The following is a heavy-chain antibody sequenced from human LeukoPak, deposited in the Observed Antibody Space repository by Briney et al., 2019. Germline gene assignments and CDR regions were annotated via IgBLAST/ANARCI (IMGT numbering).Heavy chain of an antibody. V-gene: IGHV4-4*07. CDR1: GGSISGYY. CDR2: IYISGST. J-gene: IGHJ4*02. Sequence: PSETLSLTCSVSGGSISGYYWNWIRQPAGKGLEWIGRIYISGSTNYNPSLKSRVTMSIDTSKNQCSLKLSYVTAAEAAVYYCARAGDGSGSYDNADYDYWGQGTLVTVSS. D-gene: IGHD3-10*01. CDR3: ARAGDGSGSYDNADYDY.